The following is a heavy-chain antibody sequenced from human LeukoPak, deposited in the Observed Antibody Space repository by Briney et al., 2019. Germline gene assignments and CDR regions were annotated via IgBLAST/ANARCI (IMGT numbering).Heavy chain of an antibody. CDR3: ARDGCSSTSCYYGYYYMDV. CDR1: GGTFSSYA. D-gene: IGHD2-2*01. CDR2: IIPIFGTA. J-gene: IGHJ6*03. Sequence: SVKVSCKASGGTFSSYAISWVRQAPGQGLEWMGGIIPIFGTANYAQKFQGRVTITADKSTSTAYMELSSLRSEDTAVYYCARDGCSSTSCYYGYYYMDVWGKGTTVTVSS. V-gene: IGHV1-69*06.